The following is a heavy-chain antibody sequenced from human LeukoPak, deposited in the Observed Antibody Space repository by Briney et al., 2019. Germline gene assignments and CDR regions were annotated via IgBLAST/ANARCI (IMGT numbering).Heavy chain of an antibody. J-gene: IGHJ6*03. CDR3: AKDWEDIVVVVAASTGARGYYYMDV. V-gene: IGHV3-20*04. CDR1: GFTFDDYG. D-gene: IGHD2-15*01. CDR2: INWNGGST. Sequence: GGSLRLSCAASGFTFDDYGMSWVRQAPGKGLEWVSGINWNGGSTGYADSVKGRFTISRDNSKNTLYLQMNSLRAEDTAVYYCAKDWEDIVVVVAASTGARGYYYMDVWGKGTTVTVSS.